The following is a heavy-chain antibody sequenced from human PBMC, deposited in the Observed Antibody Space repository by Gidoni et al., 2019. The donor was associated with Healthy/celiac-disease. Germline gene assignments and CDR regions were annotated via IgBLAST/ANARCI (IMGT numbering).Heavy chain of an antibody. D-gene: IGHD6-13*01. CDR2: IYYSGST. CDR3: ARIAAAGTYYYYGMDV. CDR1: GGSISSSRYY. J-gene: IGHJ6*02. Sequence: QLQLQESGPGLVKPSETLSLTCTVSGGSISSSRYYWGWIRQPPGKGLEWIGSIYYSGSTYYHPSLKRRVTISVDTSKNQFSLKLSSVTAADTAVYYCARIAAAGTYYYYGMDVWGQGTTVTVSS. V-gene: IGHV4-39*01.